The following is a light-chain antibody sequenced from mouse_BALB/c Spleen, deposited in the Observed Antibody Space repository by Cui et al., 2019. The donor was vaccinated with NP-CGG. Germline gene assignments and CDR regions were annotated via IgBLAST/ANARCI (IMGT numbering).Light chain of an antibody. Sequence: PVVTLDCALTTSPGETVTLTCRSSTGAVTTSNYANWVQEKPDHLFTGLIGGTNNRAPGVPARFSGSLIGDKAALTITGAQTEDEAIYFCALWYSNHWVFGGGTKLTVL. V-gene: IGLV1*01. CDR2: GTN. CDR1: TGAVTTSNY. J-gene: IGLJ1*01. CDR3: ALWYSNHWV.